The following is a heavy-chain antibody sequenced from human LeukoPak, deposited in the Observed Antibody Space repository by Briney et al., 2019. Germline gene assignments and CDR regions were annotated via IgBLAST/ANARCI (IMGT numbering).Heavy chain of an antibody. V-gene: IGHV3-23*01. CDR1: GFTFSSYA. CDR3: AKDPEYYDFWSGYPYFDY. Sequence: GGSLRLSCAASGFTFSSYAMSWVRQAPGKGLEWVSAISGSGGSTYYADSVKGRFTISRDNSKNTLYLQMNSLRAEDTAVYYCAKDPEYYDFWSGYPYFDYWGQGTLVTVSS. D-gene: IGHD3-3*01. CDR2: ISGSGGST. J-gene: IGHJ4*02.